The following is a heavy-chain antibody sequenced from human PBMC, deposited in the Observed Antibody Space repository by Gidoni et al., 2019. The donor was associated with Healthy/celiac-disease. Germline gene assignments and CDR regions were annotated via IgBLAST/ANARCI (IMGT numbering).Heavy chain of an antibody. V-gene: IGHV1-69*01. D-gene: IGHD6-6*01. CDR1: GGTFSSYA. J-gene: IGHJ4*02. Sequence: QVQLVQSGAEVKKPGSSVKVSCKASGGTFSSYAISWVRQAPGQGLEWMGGIIPIFGTANYAQKCQGRVTITADESTSTAYMELSSLRSEDTAVYYCARDSPRYSSSSLSYYFDYWGQGTLVTVSS. CDR3: ARDSPRYSSSSLSYYFDY. CDR2: IIPIFGTA.